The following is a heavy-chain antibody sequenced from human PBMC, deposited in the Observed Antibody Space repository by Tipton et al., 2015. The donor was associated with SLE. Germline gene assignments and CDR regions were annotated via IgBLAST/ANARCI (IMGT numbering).Heavy chain of an antibody. V-gene: IGHV4-59*01. CDR1: GGSISSYY. CDR3: ARGGGSYMYPVDY. J-gene: IGHJ4*02. CDR2: IYYSGST. Sequence: TLSLTCTVSGGSISSYYWSWIRQPPGKGLEWIGYIYYSGSTNYNPSLKSRVTISVDTSKNQFSLQLSSVTAADTAVYYWARGGGSYMYPVDYWGQGTLVTVSS. D-gene: IGHD1-26*01.